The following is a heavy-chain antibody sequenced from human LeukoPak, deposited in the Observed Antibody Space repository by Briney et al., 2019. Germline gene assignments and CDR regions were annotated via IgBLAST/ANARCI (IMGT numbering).Heavy chain of an antibody. CDR3: ARAGSHWHYVY. J-gene: IGHJ4*02. V-gene: IGHV3-7*01. D-gene: IGHD3-10*01. Sequence: GGSLRLSCAASGFTFSGFSMSWVRQSPTKGLEWVANIKQDGSERYYVDSVKGRFTISRDNAKNSLSLQMNNLRVEDTAVYYCARAGSHWHYVYWGQGTVVAVSS. CDR1: GFTFSGFS. CDR2: IKQDGSER.